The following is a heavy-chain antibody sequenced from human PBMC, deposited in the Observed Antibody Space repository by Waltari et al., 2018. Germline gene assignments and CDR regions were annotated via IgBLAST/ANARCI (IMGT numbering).Heavy chain of an antibody. D-gene: IGHD5-12*01. V-gene: IGHV4-39*01. CDR3: ARRSVATWNAFDI. Sequence: VQLLESGPGLVKPSETLSLTCTVSGGSISSSSYYWGWIRQPPGKGLEWIGSIYYSGSTYYNPSIKSRVTISVDTSKNQFSLKLSSVTAADTAVYYCARRSVATWNAFDIWGQGTMVTVSS. CDR1: GGSISSSSYY. J-gene: IGHJ3*02. CDR2: IYYSGST.